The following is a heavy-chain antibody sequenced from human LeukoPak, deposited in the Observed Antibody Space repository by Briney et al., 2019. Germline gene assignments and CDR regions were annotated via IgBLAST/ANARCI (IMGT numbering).Heavy chain of an antibody. CDR1: GFTFSSYT. CDR2: ININGGRT. V-gene: IGHV3-64D*09. CDR3: VKDKWIDH. Sequence: GGSLRLPCSVSGFTFSSYTMHWVRQAPGKGLEYVSSININGGRTYYADSVKGRFTISRDNSKNMVYLQMSSLRAEDTAVYYCVKDKWIDHWGQGTLVTVSS. D-gene: IGHD2-8*01. J-gene: IGHJ4*02.